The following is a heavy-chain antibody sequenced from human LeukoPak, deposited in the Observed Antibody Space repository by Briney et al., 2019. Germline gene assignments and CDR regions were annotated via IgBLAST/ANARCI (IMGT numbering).Heavy chain of an antibody. V-gene: IGHV1-69*05. D-gene: IGHD3-22*01. J-gene: IGHJ4*02. CDR1: GGTFSSYA. CDR3: ASSYYYDSSGYYEGVDY. CDR2: IIPIFGTA. Sequence: GASVKVSCKASGGTFSSYAISWVRQAPGQGLEWMGRIIPIFGTANYAQKFQGRITITTDESTSTAYMELSSLRSEDTAVYYCASSYYYDSSGYYEGVDYWGQGTLVTVSS.